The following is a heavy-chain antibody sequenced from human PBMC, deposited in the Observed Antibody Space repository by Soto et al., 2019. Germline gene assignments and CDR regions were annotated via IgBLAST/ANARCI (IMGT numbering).Heavy chain of an antibody. D-gene: IGHD6-13*01. CDR1: GGSISSSRYY. J-gene: IGHJ5*02. CDR3: ARHTRSSSWGWFDP. CDR2: IYYSGST. Sequence: SETLSLTCTVSGGSISSSRYYWGWIRQPPGKGLEWIGSIYYSGSTYYNPSLKSRVTISVDTSKNQFSLKLSSVTAADTAVYYCARHTRSSSWGWFDPWGQGTLVTVS. V-gene: IGHV4-39*01.